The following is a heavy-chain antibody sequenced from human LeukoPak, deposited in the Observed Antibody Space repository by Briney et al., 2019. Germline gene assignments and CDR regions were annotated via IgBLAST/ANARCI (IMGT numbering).Heavy chain of an antibody. D-gene: IGHD6-13*01. Sequence: PGGSLRLSCAASGFIFSSYWMHWVRQAPGKGLVWVSRIKNDGSSTTYADSVKGRFTISRDNAKNSLYLQMNSLRAEDTAVYYCARDHRYSWYWWGQGTLVTVSS. CDR3: ARDHRYSWYW. J-gene: IGHJ4*02. CDR2: IKNDGSST. CDR1: GFIFSSYW. V-gene: IGHV3-74*01.